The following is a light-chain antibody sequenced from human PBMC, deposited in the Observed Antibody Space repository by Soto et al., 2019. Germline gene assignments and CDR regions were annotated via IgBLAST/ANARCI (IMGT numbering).Light chain of an antibody. V-gene: IGKV1-39*01. CDR2: AAS. J-gene: IGKJ2*01. CDR1: QSISSY. Sequence: DIQMTQSPSSLSASVGDRVTITCRASQSISSYLNWYQQKPGKAPKLLIYAASSLQSGVPSRLSGSGSGTGFTLTISSLQPEDFATYYCQQTYSTPHTFGQGTKVDIK. CDR3: QQTYSTPHT.